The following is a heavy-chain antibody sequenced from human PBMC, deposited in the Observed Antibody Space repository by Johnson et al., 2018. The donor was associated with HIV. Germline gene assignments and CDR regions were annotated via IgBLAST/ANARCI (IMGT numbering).Heavy chain of an antibody. V-gene: IGHV3-23*04. CDR2: ISGSGGRT. J-gene: IGHJ3*02. CDR1: GFTFSSYA. CDR3: ARDSNPTSMIVISFDAFDI. D-gene: IGHD3-22*01. Sequence: VQLVESGGGLEQPGGSLRLSCAASGFTFSSYAMSWVRQAPGKGLEWVSTISGSGGRTYNADSVKGRFTISRDNSKNTLYLQMKSLRAEDTAVYYCARDSNPTSMIVISFDAFDIWGQGTMVTVSS.